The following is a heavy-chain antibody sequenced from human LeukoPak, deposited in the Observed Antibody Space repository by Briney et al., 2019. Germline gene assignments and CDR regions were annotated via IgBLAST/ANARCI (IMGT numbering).Heavy chain of an antibody. V-gene: IGHV1-69*06. J-gene: IGHJ5*02. CDR1: GGTFNSYA. D-gene: IGHD3-22*01. Sequence: ASVKVSCKASGGTFNSYAISWVRQAPGQGLEWMGGIIPIFGTANYAQKFQGRVTITADKSTSTAYMELSSLRSEDTAVYYCARVDGSVYNWFDPWGQGTLVTVSS. CDR2: IIPIFGTA. CDR3: ARVDGSVYNWFDP.